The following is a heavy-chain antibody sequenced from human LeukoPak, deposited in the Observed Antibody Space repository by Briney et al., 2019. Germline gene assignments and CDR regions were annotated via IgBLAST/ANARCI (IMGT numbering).Heavy chain of an antibody. Sequence: GGSLRLSCAASGFTFSNYWMHWVRQAPGKGLVWVSRINSDGTITNYADSVKGRFTISRDNAKNTLYLQMNSLRAEDTAVYYCARNGYNWFDPWGQGTLVTVSS. CDR3: ARNGYNWFDP. CDR1: GFTFSNYW. D-gene: IGHD2-8*01. CDR2: INSDGTIT. J-gene: IGHJ5*02. V-gene: IGHV3-74*01.